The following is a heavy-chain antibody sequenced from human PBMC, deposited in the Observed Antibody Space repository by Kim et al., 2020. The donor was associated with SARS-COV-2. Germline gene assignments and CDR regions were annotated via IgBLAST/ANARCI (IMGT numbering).Heavy chain of an antibody. CDR2: IKSKTDGGTT. J-gene: IGHJ4*02. CDR3: IRSRWPPGLDY. D-gene: IGHD2-15*01. Sequence: GGSLRLSCAASGFTFSNAWMSWVRQAPGKGLEWVGRIKSKTDGGTTDYAAPVKGRFTISRDDSKNTLYLQMNSLKTEDTAVYYCIRSRWPPGLDYWGQGTLVTVSS. CDR1: GFTFSNAW. V-gene: IGHV3-15*01.